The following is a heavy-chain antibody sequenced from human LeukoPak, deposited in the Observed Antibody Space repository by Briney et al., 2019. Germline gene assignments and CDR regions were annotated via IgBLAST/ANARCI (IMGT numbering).Heavy chain of an antibody. Sequence: SETLSLTCAVYGGSFSGYYWSWIRQPPGKGLEWIGEINHSGSTNYNPSLKSRVTISVDTSKNQFSLKLSSVTAADTAVYYCARGRYCSSTSCYFPFDYWGQGTLVTASS. J-gene: IGHJ4*02. CDR1: GGSFSGYY. CDR2: INHSGST. CDR3: ARGRYCSSTSCYFPFDY. V-gene: IGHV4-34*01. D-gene: IGHD2-2*01.